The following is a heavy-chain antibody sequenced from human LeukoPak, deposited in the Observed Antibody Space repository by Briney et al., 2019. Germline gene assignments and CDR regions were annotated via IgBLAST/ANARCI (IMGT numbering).Heavy chain of an antibody. CDR3: ARLEPGIAAAGSAV. J-gene: IGHJ4*02. V-gene: IGHV6-1*01. D-gene: IGHD6-13*01. CDR2: TYYRSKWYN. CDR1: GDSVSGSSVT. Sequence: SQTLSLTCAISGDSVSGSSVTWNWIRQSPSRGLEWLGRTYYRSKWYNDYAVSVKSRITINPDTSKNQFSLQLNSVTPEDTAVYYCARLEPGIAAAGSAVWGQGTLVTVSS.